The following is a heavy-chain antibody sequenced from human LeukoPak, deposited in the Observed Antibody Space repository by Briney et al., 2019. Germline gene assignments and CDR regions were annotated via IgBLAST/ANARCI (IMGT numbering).Heavy chain of an antibody. Sequence: SETLSLTCAVYGGSFSGYYWSWIRQPPGKGLEWIGEINQSGSTNYNPSLKSRVTISVDTSKNQFSLKLSSVTAADTAVYYCARGNWGLFDYWGQGTLVTVSS. J-gene: IGHJ4*02. CDR1: GGSFSGYY. V-gene: IGHV4-34*01. CDR2: INQSGST. D-gene: IGHD7-27*01. CDR3: ARGNWGLFDY.